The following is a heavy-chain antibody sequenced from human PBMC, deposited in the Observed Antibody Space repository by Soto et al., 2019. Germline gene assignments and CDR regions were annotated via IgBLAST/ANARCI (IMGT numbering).Heavy chain of an antibody. V-gene: IGHV4-59*01. J-gene: IGHJ6*02. Sequence: SETLSLSCTVSGGSISSYYWSWIRQPPGKGLEWIGYIYYSGSTNYNPSLKSRVTISVDTSKNQFSLKLSSVTAADTAVYYCARGSSWQSYGIDVWAQGNTVTVSS. CDR3: ARGSSWQSYGIDV. CDR2: IYYSGST. CDR1: GGSISSYY. D-gene: IGHD6-13*01.